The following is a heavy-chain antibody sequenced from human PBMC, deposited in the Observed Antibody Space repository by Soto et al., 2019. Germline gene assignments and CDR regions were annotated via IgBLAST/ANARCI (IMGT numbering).Heavy chain of an antibody. CDR3: ARVMRFLECLLYNYYYYGMDV. Sequence: QVQLVESRGGVVQPGRSLRLSCAASGFTFSSYAMHWVRQAPGKGLEWVAVISYDGGNKYYADSVKGRFTISRDNSKNTLYLQMNSLRAEDTAVYYCARVMRFLECLLYNYYYYGMDVWGQGTTVTVSS. V-gene: IGHV3-30-3*01. CDR2: ISYDGGNK. CDR1: GFTFSSYA. J-gene: IGHJ6*02. D-gene: IGHD3-3*01.